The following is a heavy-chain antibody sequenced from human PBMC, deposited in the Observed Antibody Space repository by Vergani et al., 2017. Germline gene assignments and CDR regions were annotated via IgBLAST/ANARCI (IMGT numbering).Heavy chain of an antibody. J-gene: IGHJ3*02. V-gene: IGHV4-61*08. CDR3: ARGSVALPLGAFDI. Sequence: QVQLQESGPRLVKPSDTLSLTCTVSIDSISSSGTCWGWIRQPPGKGLEWIGSIYYSGSTNYNPSLKSRVTISVDTSKNQFSLKLSSVTAADTAVYYCARGSVALPLGAFDIWGQGTMVTVSS. CDR2: IYYSGST. CDR1: IDSISSSGTC. D-gene: IGHD3-16*01.